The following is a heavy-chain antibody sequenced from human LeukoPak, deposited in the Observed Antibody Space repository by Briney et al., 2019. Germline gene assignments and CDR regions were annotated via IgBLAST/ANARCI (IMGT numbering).Heavy chain of an antibody. Sequence: GGSLRLSCAASGFTFSDYYMSWIRQAPGKGLEWVSYISSSSRYTNYADSVKGRFTISRDNAKNSLYLQMNSLRAEDTAVYYCARGGYSGYDSSDYWGQGTLVTVSS. CDR3: ARGGYSGYDSSDY. D-gene: IGHD5-12*01. V-gene: IGHV3-11*05. J-gene: IGHJ4*02. CDR2: ISSSSRYT. CDR1: GFTFSDYY.